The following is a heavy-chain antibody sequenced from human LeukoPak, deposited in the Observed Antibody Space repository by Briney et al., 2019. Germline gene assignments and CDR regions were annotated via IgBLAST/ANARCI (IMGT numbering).Heavy chain of an antibody. D-gene: IGHD6-6*01. Sequence: ASVKDSCKASGYTFTSYYMHWVRQAPGQGLEWMGIINPSGGSTSYAQKFQGRVTMTRDTSTSTVYRELSSLRSEDTAVYYCARSIAARTPPDYWGQGTLVTVSS. V-gene: IGHV1-46*03. CDR2: INPSGGST. CDR1: GYTFTSYY. CDR3: ARSIAARTPPDY. J-gene: IGHJ4*02.